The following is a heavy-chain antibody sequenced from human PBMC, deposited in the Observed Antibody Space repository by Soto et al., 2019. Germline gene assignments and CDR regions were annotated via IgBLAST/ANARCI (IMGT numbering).Heavy chain of an antibody. Sequence: GSLRLSGAASGFTFSSYSMNWVRQAPGKGLEWVSSISSSSSYIYYADSVKGRFTISRDNAKNSLYLQMNSLRAEDTAVYYCARDEGDGYNTPFQHWGQGTLVTVS. V-gene: IGHV3-21*01. D-gene: IGHD5-12*01. CDR1: GFTFSSYS. CDR2: ISSSSSYI. J-gene: IGHJ1*01. CDR3: ARDEGDGYNTPFQH.